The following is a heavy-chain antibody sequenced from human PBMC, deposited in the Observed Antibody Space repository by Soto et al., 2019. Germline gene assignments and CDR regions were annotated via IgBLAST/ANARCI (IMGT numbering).Heavy chain of an antibody. CDR3: ANLTKYDILTGFYPC. J-gene: IGHJ4*02. CDR2: IYSDGST. CDR1: GFTVNSNY. D-gene: IGHD3-9*01. Sequence: EVQLVESGGGLVQPGGSLRLSCAASGFTVNSNYMSWVRQAPGKGLEWVSVIYSDGSTYYADSVKGRFIISRDNSNHTAYFQMNSLRAEDTAVYYCANLTKYDILTGFYPCWGQGTLVTVSS. V-gene: IGHV3-66*01.